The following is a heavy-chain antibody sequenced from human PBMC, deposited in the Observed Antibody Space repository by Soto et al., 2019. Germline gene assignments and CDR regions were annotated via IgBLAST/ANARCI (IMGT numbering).Heavy chain of an antibody. D-gene: IGHD2-15*01. V-gene: IGHV3-23*01. Sequence: VGSLRLSCAASGFTFSSYAMSWVRQAPGKGLEWVSAISGSGGSTYYADSVKGRFTISRDNSKNTLYLQMNSLRAEDTAVYYCAKDRIRYCSGGSCYWDWFDPWGQGTLVTVPS. J-gene: IGHJ5*02. CDR1: GFTFSSYA. CDR2: ISGSGGST. CDR3: AKDRIRYCSGGSCYWDWFDP.